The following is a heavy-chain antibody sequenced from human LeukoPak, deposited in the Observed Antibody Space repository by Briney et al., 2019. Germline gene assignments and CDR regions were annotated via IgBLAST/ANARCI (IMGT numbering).Heavy chain of an antibody. CDR1: GFTFSSYG. J-gene: IGHJ3*02. CDR2: IRYDGSNK. Sequence: GGSLRLSCAASGFTFSSYGIHWVRQAPGKGLEWVAFIRYDGSNKYYADSVKGRFTISRDNSKNTLYLQMNSLRAEDTAVYYCAKPVGYSYGYDAFDIWGQGTMVTVSS. D-gene: IGHD5-18*01. V-gene: IGHV3-30*02. CDR3: AKPVGYSYGYDAFDI.